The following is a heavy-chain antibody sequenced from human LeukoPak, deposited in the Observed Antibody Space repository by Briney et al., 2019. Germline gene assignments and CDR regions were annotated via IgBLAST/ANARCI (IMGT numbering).Heavy chain of an antibody. CDR2: ISAYNGNT. CDR3: ARVPRDSRGSTSSLRWFDP. D-gene: IGHD3-10*01. V-gene: IGHV1-18*01. CDR1: GYTFTSYG. Sequence: GASVKVSCKASGYTFTSYGISWVRQAPRQGLERMGWISAYNGNTNYAQKLQGRVTMTTDTSTSTAYMELRSLRSDDTAVYYCARVPRDSRGSTSSLRWFDPWGQGTLVTVSS. J-gene: IGHJ5*02.